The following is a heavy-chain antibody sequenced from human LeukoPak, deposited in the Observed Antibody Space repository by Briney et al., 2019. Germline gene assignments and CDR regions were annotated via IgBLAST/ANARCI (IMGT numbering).Heavy chain of an antibody. CDR1: GFTFSSYS. CDR3: ARDPYSGSYGDYYYYYMGV. D-gene: IGHD1-26*01. V-gene: IGHV3-21*01. CDR2: ISSSSSYI. J-gene: IGHJ6*03. Sequence: GGSLRLSCAASGFTFSSYSMNWVRQAPGKGLEWVSSISSSSSYIYYADSVRGRFTISRDNAKSSLYLQMNSLRAEDTAVYYCARDPYSGSYGDYYYYYMGVWGKGTTVTISS.